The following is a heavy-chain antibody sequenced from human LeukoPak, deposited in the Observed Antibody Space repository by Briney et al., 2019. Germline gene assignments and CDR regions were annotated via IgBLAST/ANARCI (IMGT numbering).Heavy chain of an antibody. D-gene: IGHD3-3*01. V-gene: IGHV4-39*07. Sequence: SETLSLTCTVSGGSISSSSYYWGWIRQPPGKGLEWIGSIYYSGSTYYNPSLKSRVTISVDTSKNQFSLKLSSVTAADTAVYYCARGVYDFWSGDYYYYMDVWGKGTTVTVSS. CDR3: ARGVYDFWSGDYYYYMDV. CDR1: GGSISSSSYY. CDR2: IYYSGST. J-gene: IGHJ6*03.